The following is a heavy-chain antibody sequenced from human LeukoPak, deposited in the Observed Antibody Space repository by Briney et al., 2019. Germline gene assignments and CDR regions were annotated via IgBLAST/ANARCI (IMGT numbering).Heavy chain of an antibody. CDR1: GGSISSGSYY. D-gene: IGHD3-10*01. CDR3: AREGHLWSQPLDY. CDR2: IYTSETT. Sequence: PSETLSLTCTVSGGSISSGSYYWSWIRQPAGKGLEWIGRIYTSETTSYNPSLKSRLTISLDTSKNQFSLKLSSVTAADTAVYYCAREGHLWSQPLDYWGQGTLVTVSS. J-gene: IGHJ4*02. V-gene: IGHV4-61*02.